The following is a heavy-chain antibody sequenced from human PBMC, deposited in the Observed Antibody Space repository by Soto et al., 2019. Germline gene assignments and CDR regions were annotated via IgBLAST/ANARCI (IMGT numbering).Heavy chain of an antibody. CDR1: GFTFRSDG. Sequence: EVQLLESGGGLVQPGGSLRLSCAASGFTFRSDGMSWVRQAPGKGLEWVSGISGSGGSTYYADSVKGWFTISRDNSNNTLYLQMNSLRAEDTAVNYCAKESGGIGGSFDYWGQGTLVTVSS. J-gene: IGHJ4*02. D-gene: IGHD2-15*01. V-gene: IGHV3-23*01. CDR2: ISGSGGST. CDR3: AKESGGIGGSFDY.